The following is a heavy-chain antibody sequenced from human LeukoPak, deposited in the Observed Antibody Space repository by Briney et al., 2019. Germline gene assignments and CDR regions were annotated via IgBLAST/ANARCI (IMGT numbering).Heavy chain of an antibody. D-gene: IGHD5-18*01. CDR3: ARGDTAIDPPYYFDY. CDR1: GYTFSSYG. J-gene: IGHJ4*02. Sequence: ASVKVSCKASGYTFSSYGINWVRQALGQGLEWMGWISVYNGNTDYAQKLQGRVTMTTDTSTSTTYMELRSLRSDDTAVYYCARGDTAIDPPYYFDYWGQGTLVTVSS. V-gene: IGHV1-18*01. CDR2: ISVYNGNT.